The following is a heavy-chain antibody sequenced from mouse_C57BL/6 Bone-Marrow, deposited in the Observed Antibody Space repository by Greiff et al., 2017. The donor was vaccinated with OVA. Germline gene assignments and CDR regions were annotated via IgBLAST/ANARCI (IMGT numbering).Heavy chain of an antibody. J-gene: IGHJ2*01. V-gene: IGHV10-1*01. Sequence: EVKVVESGGGLVQPKGSLKLSCAASGFSFNTYAMNWVRQAPGKGLEWVARIRSKSNNYATYYADSVKDRFTISRDDSESMLYLQMNNLKTEDTAMYYCVRGPFDSSGFYYFDYWGQGTTLTVSS. D-gene: IGHD3-2*02. CDR1: GFSFNTYA. CDR3: VRGPFDSSGFYYFDY. CDR2: IRSKSNNYAT.